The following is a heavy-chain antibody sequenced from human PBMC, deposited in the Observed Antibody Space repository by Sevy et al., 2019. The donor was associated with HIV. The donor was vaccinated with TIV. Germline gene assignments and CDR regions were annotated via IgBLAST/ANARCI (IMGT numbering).Heavy chain of an antibody. D-gene: IGHD3-22*01. Sequence: GGSLRLSCAASGFTFSTYNMNWVRQAPGKGLEWVSSITDSSNFIYHADSVKGRFTISRDNAKNSLYLQMNSLRAEDTAVYFCARDRRTQNYYGSSGYNYYFDYWGQGTLVTVSS. V-gene: IGHV3-21*01. CDR1: GFTFSTYN. CDR2: ITDSSNFI. CDR3: ARDRRTQNYYGSSGYNYYFDY. J-gene: IGHJ4*02.